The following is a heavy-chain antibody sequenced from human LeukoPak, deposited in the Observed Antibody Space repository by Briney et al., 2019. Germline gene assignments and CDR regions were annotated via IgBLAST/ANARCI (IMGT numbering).Heavy chain of an antibody. J-gene: IGHJ3*02. CDR1: GFTFSSYA. CDR3: AKDKEITMIVVVFDAFDI. V-gene: IGHV3-23*01. Sequence: QPGGSLRLSCAASGFTFSSYAMSWVRQAPGKGLERVSAISGSGGSTYYADSVKGRFTTSRDNSKNTLYLQMNSLRAEDTAVYYCAKDKEITMIVVVFDAFDIWGQGTMVTVSS. CDR2: ISGSGGST. D-gene: IGHD3-22*01.